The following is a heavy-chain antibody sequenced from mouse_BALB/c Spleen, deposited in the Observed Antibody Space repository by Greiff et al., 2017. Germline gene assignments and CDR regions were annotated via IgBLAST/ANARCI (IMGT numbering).Heavy chain of an antibody. V-gene: IGHV14-3*02. CDR3: ARGGYPTYRYAMDY. D-gene: IGHD2-2*01. J-gene: IGHJ4*01. CDR2: IDPANGNT. Sequence: EVQLQQSGAELVKPGASVKLSCTASGFNIKDTYMHWVKQRPEQGLEWIGRIDPANGNTKYDPKFQGKATITADTSSNTAYLQLSSLTSEDTAVYYGARGGYPTYRYAMDYWGQGTAVTVSA. CDR1: GFNIKDTY.